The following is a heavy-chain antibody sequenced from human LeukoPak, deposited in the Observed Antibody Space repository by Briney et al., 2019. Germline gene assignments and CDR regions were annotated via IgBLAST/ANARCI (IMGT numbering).Heavy chain of an antibody. CDR2: IYSGGST. J-gene: IGHJ4*02. CDR3: ARLDHHYGGTYDY. CDR1: GFTVSSNY. Sequence: PGGSLRLSCAASGFTVSSNYMSWVRQAPGKGLEWVSVIYSGGSTYYADSVKGRFTISRDNSKNTLYLQMNSLRAEDTAVYYCARLDHHYGGTYDYWGQGTLVTVSS. V-gene: IGHV3-53*01. D-gene: IGHD4-23*01.